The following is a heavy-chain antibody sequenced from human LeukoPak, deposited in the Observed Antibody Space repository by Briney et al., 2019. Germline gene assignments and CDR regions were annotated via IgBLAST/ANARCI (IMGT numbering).Heavy chain of an antibody. D-gene: IGHD3-22*01. CDR2: INPNSGGT. V-gene: IGHV1-2*02. CDR1: GYTFTGYY. J-gene: IGHJ5*02. CDR3: ARGGALWDSSWFDP. Sequence: ASVKVSCKASGYTFTGYYMHWVRQAPGQGLEWMGWINPNSGGTNYAQKFQGRVTTTRDTSISTAYMELSRLRSDDTAVYYCARGGALWDSSWFDPWGQGTLVTVSS.